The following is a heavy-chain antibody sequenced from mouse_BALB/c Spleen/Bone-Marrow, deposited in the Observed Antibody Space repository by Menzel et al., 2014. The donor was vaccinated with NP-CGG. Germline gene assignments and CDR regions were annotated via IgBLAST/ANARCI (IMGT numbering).Heavy chain of an antibody. Sequence: EVQLQQSGGGLVKPGGSLKLSCAASGFTFXSYTMSWVRQTPEKRLEWVATISSGGGNTYYPDSVKGRFTISRDNAKNNPYLQMSSLRSEDTALYYCARYGSGPFAYWGQGTLVTVSA. CDR1: GFTFXSYT. CDR2: ISSGGGNT. D-gene: IGHD3-1*01. CDR3: ARYGSGPFAY. J-gene: IGHJ3*01. V-gene: IGHV5-9*03.